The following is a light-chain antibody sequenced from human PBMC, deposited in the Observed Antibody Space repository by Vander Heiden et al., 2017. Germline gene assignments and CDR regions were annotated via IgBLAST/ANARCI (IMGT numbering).Light chain of an antibody. CDR1: SSDVGTYDL. CDR3: CSYAGSGTLV. J-gene: IGLJ3*02. V-gene: IGLV2-23*02. CDR2: EVI. Sequence: QSALTQPASVSGSPGQSITISCTGTSSDVGTYDLVSWYQQHPGKAPKLMIYEVIKRPSGVSNRFSGSKSGNTASLTISGLQADDEADYCCCSYAGSGTLVFGGGTKLTVL.